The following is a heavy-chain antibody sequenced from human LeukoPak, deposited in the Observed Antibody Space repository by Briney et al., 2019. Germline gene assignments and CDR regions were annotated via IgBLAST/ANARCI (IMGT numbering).Heavy chain of an antibody. CDR3: ARGTHYYYYCYMDV. Sequence: GGSLRLSCAASGFTFSSYWMSWVRQAPGKGLEWVANIKQDGSEKYYVDSVKGRFTISRDNAKNSLYLQMNSLRAEDTAVYYCARGTHYYYYCYMDVWGKGTTVTVSS. V-gene: IGHV3-7*01. CDR1: GFTFSSYW. CDR2: IKQDGSEK. J-gene: IGHJ6*03.